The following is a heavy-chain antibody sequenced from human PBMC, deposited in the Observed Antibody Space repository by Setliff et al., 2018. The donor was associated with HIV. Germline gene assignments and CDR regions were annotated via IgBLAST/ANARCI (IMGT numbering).Heavy chain of an antibody. J-gene: IGHJ6*03. CDR2: IYYSGST. V-gene: IGHV4-39*01. CDR1: GGSISSSSYY. Sequence: KPSETLSLTCTVSGGSISSSSYYWGWIRQPPGKGLEWIGSIYYSGSTYYNPSLKSRVTISVDTSKNQFSLKLSSVTAADTAVYYCARLGRVAAAGSSSYMDVWGKGTTVTVSS. CDR3: ARLGRVAAAGSSSYMDV. D-gene: IGHD6-13*01.